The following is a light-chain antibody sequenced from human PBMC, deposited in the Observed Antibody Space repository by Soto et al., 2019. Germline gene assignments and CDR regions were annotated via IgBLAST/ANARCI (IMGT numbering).Light chain of an antibody. CDR2: AAS. J-gene: IGKJ1*01. V-gene: IGKV1-6*01. CDR1: QTISSW. CDR3: LQDYNYLRT. Sequence: IQITQSPSTLSGSVGDRVTITCRASQTISSWLAWYQQKPGKAPKLLIYAASSLQSGVPSRFSGSGSGTDFTLTISSLQPEDFVTYYCLQDYNYLRTFGQGTRVEIK.